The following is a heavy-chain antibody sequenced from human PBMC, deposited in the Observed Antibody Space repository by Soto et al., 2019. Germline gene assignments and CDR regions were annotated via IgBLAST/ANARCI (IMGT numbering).Heavy chain of an antibody. D-gene: IGHD6-19*01. V-gene: IGHV1-69*01. CDR1: GGTFSGYA. CDR3: ARGGTLHSGSITHFDY. J-gene: IGHJ4*02. Sequence: QVQLVQSGAEVKKPGSSVKVSCKASGGTFSGYAISWVRQAPGQGLEWMGGIIPIFGTANYAQKFQGRVTITADESTSTAYMELSSLRSEDTAVYYCARGGTLHSGSITHFDYWGQGTLVTVSS. CDR2: IIPIFGTA.